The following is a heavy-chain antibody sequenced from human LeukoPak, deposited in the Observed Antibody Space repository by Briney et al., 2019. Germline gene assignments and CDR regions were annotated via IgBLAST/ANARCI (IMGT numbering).Heavy chain of an antibody. CDR1: GRHISCYY. D-gene: IGHD5-12*01. V-gene: IGHV4-59*01. CDR2: SDYSGRS. CDR3: ARGDIVATIPYYFDY. Sequence: SETLPLTCSVSGRHISCYYWRWIRQPPAKGLEWVGYSDYSGRSNYNPSLKSRVTISVVTSKNQFSLKLSSVTAADTAVYYCARGDIVATIPYYFDYWGQGTLVTVSS. J-gene: IGHJ4*02.